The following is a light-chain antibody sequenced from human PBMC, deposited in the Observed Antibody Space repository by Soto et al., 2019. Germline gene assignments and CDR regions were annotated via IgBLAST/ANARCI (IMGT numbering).Light chain of an antibody. CDR3: QQYGGSPIT. J-gene: IGKJ5*01. Sequence: EIVLTQSPGTLSLSPVERATLSCISSETVAGSYLAWYQQKPGQAPRLLIHGASTRATGIADRFSGSGSGTDFTLTITRLEPEDFALYYCQQYGGSPITFGLGTRLEI. CDR1: ETVAGSY. V-gene: IGKV3-20*01. CDR2: GAS.